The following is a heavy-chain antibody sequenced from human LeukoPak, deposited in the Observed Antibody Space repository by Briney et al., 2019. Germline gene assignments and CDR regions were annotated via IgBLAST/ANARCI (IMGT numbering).Heavy chain of an antibody. CDR3: ARSSGYRRSFDY. CDR1: GDSVSSNSAA. V-gene: IGHV6-1*01. CDR2: TYCRSKWYN. D-gene: IGHD3-22*01. J-gene: IGHJ4*02. Sequence: SQTLSLTCAISGDSVSSNSAAWNWIRQSPSRGLEWLGRTYCRSKWYNDYAVSVKSRITINPDTPENQFSLQLNSVTPEDTAVYYCARSSGYRRSFDYWGQGTLVTVSS.